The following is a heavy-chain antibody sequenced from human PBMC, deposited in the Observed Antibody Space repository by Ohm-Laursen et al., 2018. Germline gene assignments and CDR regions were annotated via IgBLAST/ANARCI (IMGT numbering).Heavy chain of an antibody. Sequence: SLRLSCTAFGFTFSSYDMHWVRQATGKGLEWVSAIGTAGDTYYPGSVKGRFTISRENAKNSLYLQMNSLGAGDTAVYYCARAGQQLEIDYWGQGTLVTVSS. J-gene: IGHJ4*02. CDR3: ARAGQQLEIDY. CDR2: IGTAGDT. V-gene: IGHV3-13*01. D-gene: IGHD6-13*01. CDR1: GFTFSSYD.